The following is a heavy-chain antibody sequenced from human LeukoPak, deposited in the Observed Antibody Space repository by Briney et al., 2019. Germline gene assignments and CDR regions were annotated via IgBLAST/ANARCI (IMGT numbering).Heavy chain of an antibody. CDR2: IYYSGNT. CDR1: GGSISSRSYY. J-gene: IGHJ6*03. Sequence: SETLSLTCTVSGGSISSRSYYWGWIRQPPGKGLEWIGSIYYSGNTYYNPSLKSRVTISVDTSKNQFSLKLSSVTAADTAVYYCARGRGEKRQTGTTYGGYYYYMDVWGKGTTVTVSS. D-gene: IGHD1-1*01. V-gene: IGHV4-39*01. CDR3: ARGRGEKRQTGTTYGGYYYYMDV.